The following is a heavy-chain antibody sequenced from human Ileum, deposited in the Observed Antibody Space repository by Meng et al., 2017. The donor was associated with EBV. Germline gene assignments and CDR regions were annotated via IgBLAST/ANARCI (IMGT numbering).Heavy chain of an antibody. D-gene: IGHD2-15*01. V-gene: IGHV1-3*01. CDR3: AREEGGRFDS. J-gene: IGHJ4*02. CDR2: INPGIGST. CDR1: GYKFDDDT. Sequence: VPRVPSGADMKNPGASVEISCKASGYKFDDDTIQWLRQAPGQRLEWLGWINPGIGSTYDSKTIRGRLTITMDTSASTVYMRLTSLTSEDTAVYYCAREEGGRFDSWGQGTLVTVSS.